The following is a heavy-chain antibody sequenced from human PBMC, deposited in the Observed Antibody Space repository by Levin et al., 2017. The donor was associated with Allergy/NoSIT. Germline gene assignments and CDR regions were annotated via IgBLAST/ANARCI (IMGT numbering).Heavy chain of an antibody. CDR3: ARGVDGDYFDY. CDR1: GGSISSYY. V-gene: IGHV4-59*01. J-gene: IGHJ4*02. CDR2: IYYSGST. Sequence: SCTVSGGSISSYYWSWIRQPPGKGLEWIGYIYYSGSTNYNPSLKSRVTISVDTSKNQFSLKLSSVTAADTAVYYCARGVDGDYFDYWGQGTLVTVSS. D-gene: IGHD4-17*01.